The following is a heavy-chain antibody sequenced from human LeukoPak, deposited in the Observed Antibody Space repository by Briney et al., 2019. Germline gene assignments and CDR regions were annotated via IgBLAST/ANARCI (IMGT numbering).Heavy chain of an antibody. CDR2: ISSSGSTI. V-gene: IGHV3-48*03. Sequence: GGSLRLSCAASGFTFSSYEMNWGRQAPGKGLGWVSYISSSGSTIYYADSVKGRFTISRDNAKNSLYLQMNSLRAEDTAVYYCASTPPSYSSSFIPDYWGQGTLVTAS. CDR3: ASTPPSYSSSFIPDY. CDR1: GFTFSSYE. D-gene: IGHD6-13*01. J-gene: IGHJ4*02.